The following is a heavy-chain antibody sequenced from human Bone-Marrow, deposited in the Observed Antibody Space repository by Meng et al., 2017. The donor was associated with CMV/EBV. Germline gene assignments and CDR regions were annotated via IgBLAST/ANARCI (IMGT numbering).Heavy chain of an antibody. Sequence: GGSLRLSCAASGFTFSSYSMNWVRQAPGKGLEWVSYISSSSSTIYYADSVEGRFTISRDNAKNSLYLQMNSLRAEDTAVYYCARVMDWNYRAYFDYWGQGTLVTVSS. CDR3: ARVMDWNYRAYFDY. J-gene: IGHJ4*02. V-gene: IGHV3-48*04. D-gene: IGHD1-7*01. CDR1: GFTFSSYS. CDR2: ISSSSSTI.